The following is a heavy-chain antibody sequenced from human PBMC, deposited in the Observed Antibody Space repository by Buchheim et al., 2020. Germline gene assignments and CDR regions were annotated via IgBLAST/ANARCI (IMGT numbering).Heavy chain of an antibody. CDR1: GYTFTGYY. CDR2: INPNSGGT. CDR3: ARGSGGSSPSYYYGMDV. D-gene: IGHD2-15*01. Sequence: QVQLVQSGAEVKKPGASVKVSCKASGYTFTGYYMHWVRQAPGQGLEWMGRINPNSGGTNYAQKFQGRVTMTRDTSIRPAYMELSRLRSDDTAVYYCARGSGGSSPSYYYGMDVWGQGTT. J-gene: IGHJ6*02. V-gene: IGHV1-2*06.